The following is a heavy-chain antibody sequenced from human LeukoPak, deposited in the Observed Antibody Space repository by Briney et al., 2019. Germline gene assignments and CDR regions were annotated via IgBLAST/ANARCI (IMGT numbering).Heavy chain of an antibody. CDR1: GYTFTSYG. Sequence: ASVKVSCKASGYTFTSYGISWVRQAPGQGLEWMGWISAYNGNTNYAQKLQGRVTMTTDTSTSTAYMELRSLRSDDTAVYYCARATGYCSSTSRPPYYYYYYMDVWGKGTTVTVSS. D-gene: IGHD2-2*01. CDR3: ARATGYCSSTSRPPYYYYYYMDV. J-gene: IGHJ6*03. CDR2: ISAYNGNT. V-gene: IGHV1-18*01.